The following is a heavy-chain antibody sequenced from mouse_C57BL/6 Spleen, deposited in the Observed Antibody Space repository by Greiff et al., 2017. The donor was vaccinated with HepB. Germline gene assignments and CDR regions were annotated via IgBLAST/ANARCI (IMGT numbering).Heavy chain of an antibody. CDR2: IDPSDSYT. CDR3: ARPHYGSSYGFAY. V-gene: IGHV1-69*01. D-gene: IGHD1-1*01. Sequence: QVQLQQPGAELVMPGASVKLSCKASGYTFTSYWMHWVKQRPGQGLEWIGEIDPSDSYTNYNQKFKGKSTLTVDKSSSTAYMQLSSLTSEDSAVYYCARPHYGSSYGFAYWGQGTLVTVSA. CDR1: GYTFTSYW. J-gene: IGHJ3*01.